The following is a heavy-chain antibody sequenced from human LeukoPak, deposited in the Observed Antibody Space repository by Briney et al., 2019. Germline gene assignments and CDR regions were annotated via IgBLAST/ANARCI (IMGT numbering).Heavy chain of an antibody. Sequence: ASVKVSCKASGYTFTSYDINWVRQATGQGLEWMGWMNPNSGNTGYAQKFQGRVTMTRNTSISTAYMELSSLRSEDTAVYYCARVDYYDSSGYLYYYYGMDVRGQGTTVTVSS. J-gene: IGHJ6*02. D-gene: IGHD3-22*01. CDR2: MNPNSGNT. CDR3: ARVDYYDSSGYLYYYYGMDV. CDR1: GYTFTSYD. V-gene: IGHV1-8*01.